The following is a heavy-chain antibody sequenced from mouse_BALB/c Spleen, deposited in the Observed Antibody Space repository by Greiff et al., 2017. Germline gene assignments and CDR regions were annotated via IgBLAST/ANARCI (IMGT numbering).Heavy chain of an antibody. CDR1: GYTFSSYW. Sequence: VQLQQSGAELMKPGASVKISCKATGYTFSSYWLGWVKQRPGHGLEWIGDIYPGGGYTNYNEKFKGKATLTADTSSSTAYMQLSSLTSEDSAVYFCARGMVTTPFDYWGQGTTLTVSS. CDR2: IYPGGGYT. D-gene: IGHD2-1*01. V-gene: IGHV1-63*02. J-gene: IGHJ2*01. CDR3: ARGMVTTPFDY.